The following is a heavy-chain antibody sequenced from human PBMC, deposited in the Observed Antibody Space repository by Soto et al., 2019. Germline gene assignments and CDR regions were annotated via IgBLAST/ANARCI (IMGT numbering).Heavy chain of an antibody. CDR1: GFTFTNYA. Sequence: GGSLRLSCAPSGFTFTNYAMSWVRQAPGKGLEWVASISGTGGSTYYADSVKGRFTISRDNSKNTLSLQMNSLGAEDTAKYYCAKDLVGTVVILGRASDIWGQGTMVTVSS. J-gene: IGHJ3*02. CDR3: AKDLVGTVVILGRASDI. V-gene: IGHV3-23*01. CDR2: ISGTGGST. D-gene: IGHD1-26*01.